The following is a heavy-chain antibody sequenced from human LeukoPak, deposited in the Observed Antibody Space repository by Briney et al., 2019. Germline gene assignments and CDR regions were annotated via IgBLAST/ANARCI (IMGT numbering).Heavy chain of an antibody. D-gene: IGHD3-22*01. CDR1: SGSISSGYY. CDR3: TRAPNYYDSSGYYYYFDY. CDR2: IYHSGST. V-gene: IGHV4-38-2*02. J-gene: IGHJ4*02. Sequence: PSETLSLTCSVSSGSISSGYYWGWIRQPPGKGLEWIGSIYHSGSTYYNPSLKSRVTISVDTSKNQFSLKLSSVTAADTAVYYCTRAPNYYDSSGYYYYFDYWGQGTLVTVSS.